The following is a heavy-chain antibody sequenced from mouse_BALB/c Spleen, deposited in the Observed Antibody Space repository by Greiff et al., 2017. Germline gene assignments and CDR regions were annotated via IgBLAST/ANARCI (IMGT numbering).Heavy chain of an antibody. CDR3: ARGNSRKYFDY. J-gene: IGHJ2*01. Sequence: VQLQQPGAELVKPGASVKLSCKASGYTFTSYYMYWAKQRPGQGLEWIGGINPSNGGTNFNEKFKSKATLTVDKSSSTAYMQLSSLTSEDSAVYYCARGNSRKYFDYWGQGTTLTVSS. CDR2: INPSNGGT. V-gene: IGHV1-53*01. CDR1: GYTFTSYY.